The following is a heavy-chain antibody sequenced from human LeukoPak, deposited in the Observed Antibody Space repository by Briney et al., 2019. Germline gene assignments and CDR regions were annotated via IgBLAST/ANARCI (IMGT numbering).Heavy chain of an antibody. V-gene: IGHV4-34*01. Sequence: PSETLSLTCAVYGGSFSGYYWSWTRQPPGKGLEWSGEINHSGSTNYNPSLKSRVTISVDTSKNQFSLKLSSVTAADTAVYYCARVRDGYNYWFDPWGQGTLVTVSS. D-gene: IGHD5-24*01. CDR2: INHSGST. CDR1: GGSFSGYY. CDR3: ARVRDGYNYWFDP. J-gene: IGHJ5*02.